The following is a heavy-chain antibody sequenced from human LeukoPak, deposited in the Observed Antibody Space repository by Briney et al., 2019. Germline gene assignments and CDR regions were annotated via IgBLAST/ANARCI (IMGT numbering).Heavy chain of an antibody. CDR2: INPNSGGT. D-gene: IGHD3-3*01. CDR3: ASCLQGRFLEWFYYMDV. Sequence: ASVKVSCKASGYTFTGYYMHWVRQAPGQGLEWMGWINPNSGGTNYAQKFQGRVTMTRDTSISTAYMELSRLRSDDTAVYYCASCLQGRFLEWFYYMDVWGQGILVTVSS. V-gene: IGHV1-2*02. J-gene: IGHJ4*02. CDR1: GYTFTGYY.